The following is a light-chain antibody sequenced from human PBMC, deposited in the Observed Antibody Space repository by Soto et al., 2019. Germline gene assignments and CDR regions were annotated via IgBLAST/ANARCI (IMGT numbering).Light chain of an antibody. CDR1: SSNIGSNY. V-gene: IGLV1-47*01. CDR3: AAWDDTLTGLYV. Sequence: QSVLTQQPSASGTPGQRVTISCSGTSSNIGSNYVFWYQHLPGMAPKLLIYKNNQRPSGVPDRFSASKSGTSASLAISGLRTEDEADYHCAAWDDTLTGLYVFGTGTKVTVL. CDR2: KNN. J-gene: IGLJ1*01.